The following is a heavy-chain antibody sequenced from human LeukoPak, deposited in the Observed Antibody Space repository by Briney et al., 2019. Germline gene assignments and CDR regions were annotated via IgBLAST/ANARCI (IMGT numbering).Heavy chain of an antibody. Sequence: SETLSLTCAVYGGSFSGYYWSWIRQPPGKGLEWIGEINHSGSTNYNPSLKSRVTISVDTSKNQFSLKLSSVTAADTAVYYCARVIGDYYDSSGYYYPSHLDHWGQGTLVTVSS. D-gene: IGHD3-22*01. CDR2: INHSGST. V-gene: IGHV4-34*01. CDR3: ARVIGDYYDSSGYYYPSHLDH. J-gene: IGHJ4*02. CDR1: GGSFSGYY.